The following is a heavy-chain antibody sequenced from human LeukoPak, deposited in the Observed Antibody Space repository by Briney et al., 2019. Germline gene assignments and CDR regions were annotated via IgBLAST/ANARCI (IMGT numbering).Heavy chain of an antibody. D-gene: IGHD4-17*01. V-gene: IGHV1-3*04. CDR1: GYTFTSAA. CDR2: INTAKGDI. J-gene: IGHJ4*02. Sequence: GASVKVSCKASGYTFTSAAIHWVRQAPGRRLECMGWINTAKGDINYSEMFRGRATIARDTSASTAYMELSSLRSEDTAVYYCARGLSTATTFYFDFWGQGTRVIVSS. CDR3: ARGLSTATTFYFDF.